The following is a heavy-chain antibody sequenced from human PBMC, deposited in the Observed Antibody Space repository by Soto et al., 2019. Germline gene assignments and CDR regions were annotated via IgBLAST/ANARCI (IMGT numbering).Heavy chain of an antibody. J-gene: IGHJ4*02. CDR1: GGFISSGGYY. V-gene: IGHV4-61*08. D-gene: IGHD3-22*01. Sequence: TVSGGFISSGGYYWSWIRQPPGKGLEWIGYIYYSGSTNYNPPLKSRVTISVDTSKNQFSLKLSSVTAADTAVYYCARGTEGYYDSSGYYSYYFDYWGQGTLVTVSS. CDR2: IYYSGST. CDR3: ARGTEGYYDSSGYYSYYFDY.